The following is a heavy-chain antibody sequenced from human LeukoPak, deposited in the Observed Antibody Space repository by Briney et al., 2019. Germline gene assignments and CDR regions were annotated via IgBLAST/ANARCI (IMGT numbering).Heavy chain of an antibody. CDR3: ARDSKRWSLDS. D-gene: IGHD4-23*01. V-gene: IGHV3-23*01. CDR1: GFTFSSYA. Sequence: GGSLRLSCAASGFTFSSYAMSWVRQAPGKGLEWVSAISGSGGSTYYADSVKGRYTISRDNSKNTLYLQMNSLRAEDTAVYYCARDSKRWSLDSWGQGTLVTVSS. J-gene: IGHJ4*02. CDR2: ISGSGGST.